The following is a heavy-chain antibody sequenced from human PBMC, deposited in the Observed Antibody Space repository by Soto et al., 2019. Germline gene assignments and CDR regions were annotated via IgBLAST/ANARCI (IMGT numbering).Heavy chain of an antibody. CDR2: ISGSGGST. CDR3: AKEGQLVPYYYYGMDV. D-gene: IGHD6-6*01. Sequence: GGSLRLSCAASGFTFSSYAMSWVRQAPGKGLEWVSAISGSGGSTYYADSVKGRFTISRDNSKNTLYLQMNSLRVEDTAVYYCAKEGQLVPYYYYGMDVWGQGTTVTVSS. J-gene: IGHJ6*02. V-gene: IGHV3-23*01. CDR1: GFTFSSYA.